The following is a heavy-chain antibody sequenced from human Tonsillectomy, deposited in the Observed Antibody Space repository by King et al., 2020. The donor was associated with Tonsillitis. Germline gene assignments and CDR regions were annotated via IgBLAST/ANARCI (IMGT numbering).Heavy chain of an antibody. CDR3: ARSTYSSYLDFDY. D-gene: IGHD6-6*01. J-gene: IGHJ4*02. CDR2: IFPGNSDT. Sequence: VQLVQSGAEVKKPGESLKISCKASGYSFPNNWIAWVRQMPGKGLEWMGIIFPGNSDTTYSPSFQGQVTISADRSISTAYLQWSRLKASDSAVYYCARSTYSSYLDFDYWGQGTLVTVSS. CDR1: GYSFPNNW. V-gene: IGHV5-51*01.